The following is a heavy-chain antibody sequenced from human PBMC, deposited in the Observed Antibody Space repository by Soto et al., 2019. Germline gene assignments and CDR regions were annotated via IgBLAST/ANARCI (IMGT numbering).Heavy chain of an antibody. Sequence: EVQLLESGGGLVQPGGSLRLSCADSGFSFKTYGMTWVRQAPGKGLEGVAHIGLSNSDTYYADSVKGRFTISRDNSKNMGYLQMTSLRDADTAVYYCVKGGAYCYNDCTRSYWGRGTLVTVSS. CDR3: VKGGAYCYNDCTRSY. V-gene: IGHV3-23*01. CDR2: IGLSNSDT. D-gene: IGHD2-21*01. CDR1: GFSFKTYG. J-gene: IGHJ4*02.